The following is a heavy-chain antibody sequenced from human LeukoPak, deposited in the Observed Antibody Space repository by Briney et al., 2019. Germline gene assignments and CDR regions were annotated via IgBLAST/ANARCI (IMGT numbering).Heavy chain of an antibody. CDR2: ISGDGGST. J-gene: IGHJ6*03. CDR1: GFTFDDYA. CDR3: AKEQSVQRSRGYYYYYYYMDV. V-gene: IGHV3-43*02. D-gene: IGHD3-10*01. Sequence: GGSLRLSCAASGFTFDDYAMHWVRQAPGKGLEWVSLISGDGGSTYYADSVKGRFTISRDNSKNSLYLQMNSLRTEDTALYYCAKEQSVQRSRGYYYYYYYMDVWGKGTTVTVSS.